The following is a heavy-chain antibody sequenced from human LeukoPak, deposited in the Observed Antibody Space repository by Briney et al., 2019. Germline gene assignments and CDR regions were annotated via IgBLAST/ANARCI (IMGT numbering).Heavy chain of an antibody. D-gene: IGHD3-10*01. V-gene: IGHV3-48*01. CDR3: ARDLVAMVQGGKGMDV. CDR1: GFTFSSYS. J-gene: IGHJ6*02. CDR2: ISSSSSTI. Sequence: PGGSLRLSCAASGFTFSSYSMNWVRQAPGKGLEWVSYISSSSSTIYYADSVKGRFTISRDNAKNSLYLQMNSLRAEDTAVYYCARDLVAMVQGGKGMDVWGQGTTVTVSS.